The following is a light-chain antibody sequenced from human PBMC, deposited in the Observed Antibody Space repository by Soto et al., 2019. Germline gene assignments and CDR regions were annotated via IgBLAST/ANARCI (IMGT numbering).Light chain of an antibody. V-gene: IGKV1-27*01. CDR3: QSYNNGPAVA. CDR2: AAS. J-gene: IGKJ3*01. Sequence: DIQMTQSPSSLSASVGDRVTITCRASQDINNYLAWYQQKPGKPPKLLIYAASTLQSGVPSRFSGGGSGTDFTLAIKSLQAEDGPTYYCQSYNNGPAVAFGPGTKV. CDR1: QDINNY.